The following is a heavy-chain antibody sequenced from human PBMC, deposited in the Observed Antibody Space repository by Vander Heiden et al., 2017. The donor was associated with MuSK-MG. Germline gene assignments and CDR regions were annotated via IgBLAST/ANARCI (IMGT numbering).Heavy chain of an antibody. CDR1: DGSISGYY. J-gene: IGHJ5*02. CDR3: AGGVAGTSWDELRFDP. D-gene: IGHD3-10*01. CDR2: IYSTGTA. V-gene: IGHV4-4*07. Sequence: QVQLQESGPGLVKPSETLSLTCTVSDGSISGYYWNWIRQPAGKALEWIGRIYSTGTADYNPFLMSRVIMSVDTSNKQFSLRLTSATAAATAIYYCAGGVAGTSWDELRFDP.